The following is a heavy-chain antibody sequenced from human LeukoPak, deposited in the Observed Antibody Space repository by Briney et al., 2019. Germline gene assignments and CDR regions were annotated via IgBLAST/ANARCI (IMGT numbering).Heavy chain of an antibody. CDR2: VYYSGST. CDR1: GGSVSGYY. V-gene: IGHV4-59*02. CDR3: ARIFDSSGWIDY. J-gene: IGHJ4*02. Sequence: PSETLSLTCVVSGGSVSGYYWGWIRQPPGRGLEWIGYVYYSGSTNYNPSFKSRITISVDTSRNQFSLQLSSVTAADTAVYYCARIFDSSGWIDYWGQGTLVTVSS. D-gene: IGHD6-19*01.